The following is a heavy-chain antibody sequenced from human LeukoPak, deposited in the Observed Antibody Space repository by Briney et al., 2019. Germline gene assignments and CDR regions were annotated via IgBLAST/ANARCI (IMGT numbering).Heavy chain of an antibody. D-gene: IGHD3-10*01. CDR2: ISAYNGNT. CDR1: GYTFTSYG. J-gene: IGHJ4*02. CDR3: ARASSNRLLLWFGELGVTFDY. Sequence: ASVKVSCKASGYTFTSYGISWVRQAPGQGLEWMGWISAYNGNTNYAQKLQGRVTMTTDTSTSTAYMELRSLRSDDTAVYYCARASSNRLLLWFGELGVTFDYWGQGTLVTVSS. V-gene: IGHV1-18*01.